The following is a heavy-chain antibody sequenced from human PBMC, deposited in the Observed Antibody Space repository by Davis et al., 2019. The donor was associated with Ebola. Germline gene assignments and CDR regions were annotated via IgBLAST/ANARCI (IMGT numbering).Heavy chain of an antibody. CDR3: AREAGQFYYYGMDV. J-gene: IGHJ6*02. Sequence: AASVKVSCKASGYTFTSYYMHWVRQAPGQGLEWMGIINPSGGSTSYAQKFQGRVTITADKSTSTAYMELSSLRSEDTAVYYCAREAGQFYYYGMDVWGQGTTVTVSS. CDR2: INPSGGST. V-gene: IGHV1-46*01. CDR1: GYTFTSYY.